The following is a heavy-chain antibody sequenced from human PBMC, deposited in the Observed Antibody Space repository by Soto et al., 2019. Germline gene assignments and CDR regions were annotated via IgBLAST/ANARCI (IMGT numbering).Heavy chain of an antibody. D-gene: IGHD3-22*01. CDR2: IYHSGST. Sequence: QLQLQESGSGLVKPSQTLSLTCAVSGGSISSGGYSWSWIRQPPGKGLEWIGYIYHSGSTYYNPSLKSRVTLSVDRSKTQCSLKLSSVTAADTAVYYCASYDSSGPFDYWGQGTLVTVSS. V-gene: IGHV4-30-2*01. J-gene: IGHJ4*02. CDR3: ASYDSSGPFDY. CDR1: GGSISSGGYS.